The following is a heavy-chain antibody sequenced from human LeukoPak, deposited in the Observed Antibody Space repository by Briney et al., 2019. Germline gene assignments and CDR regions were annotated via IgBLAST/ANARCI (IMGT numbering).Heavy chain of an antibody. J-gene: IGHJ3*02. CDR2: INSNSGGT. Sequence: ASVKVSCKASGYTFTDYYMHWVRQAPGQGLEWMGWINSNSGGTNYAQKFQGRVTMTRDTSISTAYMELSSLRSDDTAVYYCARIRLGSYYDSSAFHAFDIWGQGTMVTVSS. CDR1: GYTFTDYY. D-gene: IGHD3-22*01. V-gene: IGHV1-2*02. CDR3: ARIRLGSYYDSSAFHAFDI.